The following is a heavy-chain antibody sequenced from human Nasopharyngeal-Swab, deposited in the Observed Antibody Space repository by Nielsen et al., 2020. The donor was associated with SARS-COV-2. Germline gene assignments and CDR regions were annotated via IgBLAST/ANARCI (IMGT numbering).Heavy chain of an antibody. CDR3: ATTPSGSGSSYSEEY. Sequence: GGSLRLSCAASGFTFSSSDMNWVRQAPGKGLDWVSAIDSSGRNTYYADSVRGRFTISRDNSKNTLYMQMNSLRADDTAVYYCATTPSGSGSSYSEEYWGQGTLVTVSS. CDR1: GFTFSSSD. V-gene: IGHV3-23*05. CDR2: IDSSGRNT. D-gene: IGHD1-26*01. J-gene: IGHJ4*02.